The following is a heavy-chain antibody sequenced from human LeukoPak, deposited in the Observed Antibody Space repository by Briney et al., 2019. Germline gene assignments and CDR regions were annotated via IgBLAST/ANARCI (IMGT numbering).Heavy chain of an antibody. D-gene: IGHD3-22*01. V-gene: IGHV3-74*01. Sequence: TGGSLRLSFAASGFTFSSYWMHWVRQAPGKGLVWVSRINSDGSSTSYADSVKGRFTISRDNAKNTLYLQMNSLRAEDTAVYYCARGARTMIVVVITDSDAFDIWGQGTMVTVSS. CDR2: INSDGSST. J-gene: IGHJ3*02. CDR3: ARGARTMIVVVITDSDAFDI. CDR1: GFTFSSYW.